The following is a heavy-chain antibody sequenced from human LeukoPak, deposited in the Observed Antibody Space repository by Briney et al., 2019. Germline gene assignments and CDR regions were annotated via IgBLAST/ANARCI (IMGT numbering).Heavy chain of an antibody. D-gene: IGHD1-14*01. Sequence: SQTLSLTCAISGDSVSSNSAAWNWIRQSPSRGLEWLGRIYYRSKWKNDYAVSVKSRISVNADTSKNHFSLQLNSVSPEDTAVYYCVRDEPGPDTNFDYWGQGILVTVSS. V-gene: IGHV6-1*01. CDR1: GDSVSSNSAA. CDR3: VRDEPGPDTNFDY. CDR2: IYYRSKWKN. J-gene: IGHJ4*02.